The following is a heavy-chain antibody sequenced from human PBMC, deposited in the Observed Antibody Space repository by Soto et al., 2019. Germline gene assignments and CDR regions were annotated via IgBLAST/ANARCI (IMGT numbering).Heavy chain of an antibody. Sequence: SVKVSCKSSGDTFSSYAISWVRQAPGQGLEWMGGIIPMLGTPSYAQKFQDRVTITADKFTSTAYMELSGLRSEDTAVYYCAKEKSRYDRSGYYRPDYWGQGTLVTVYS. J-gene: IGHJ4*02. CDR1: GDTFSSYA. CDR3: AKEKSRYDRSGYYRPDY. V-gene: IGHV1-69*10. D-gene: IGHD3-22*01. CDR2: IIPMLGTP.